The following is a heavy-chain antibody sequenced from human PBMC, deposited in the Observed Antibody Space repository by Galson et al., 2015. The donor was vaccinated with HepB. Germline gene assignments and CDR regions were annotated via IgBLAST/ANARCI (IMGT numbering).Heavy chain of an antibody. J-gene: IGHJ4*02. V-gene: IGHV1-46*03. CDR1: GYTFTSYY. D-gene: IGHD6-19*01. CDR2: INPSGGST. Sequence: SVKVSCKASGYTFTSYYMHWVRQAPGQGLEWMGIINPSGGSTSYAQKFQGRVTMTRDTSTSTVYMELSSLRSEDTAVYYCARAGRGAYSSGWPFDYWGQGTLVTVSS. CDR3: ARAGRGAYSSGWPFDY.